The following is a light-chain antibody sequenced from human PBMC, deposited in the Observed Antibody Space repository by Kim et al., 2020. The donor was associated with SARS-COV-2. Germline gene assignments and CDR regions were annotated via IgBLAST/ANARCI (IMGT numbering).Light chain of an antibody. CDR3: QQYNDWPLLT. CDR2: GAS. J-gene: IGKJ4*01. V-gene: IGKV3-15*01. CDR1: QSVKNN. Sequence: IVMTQSPATLSVSPGERVTLSCRASQSVKNNLAWYQQRPGQAPRLLIYGASTRATDISARFSGSGSGTEFTLTIRSLQSEDLAVYHCQQYNDWPLLTFGGGTKVDIK.